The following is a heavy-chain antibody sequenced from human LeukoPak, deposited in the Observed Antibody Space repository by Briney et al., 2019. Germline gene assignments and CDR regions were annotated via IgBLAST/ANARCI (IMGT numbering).Heavy chain of an antibody. V-gene: IGHV3-30*17. D-gene: IGHD5-24*01. CDR1: EFTFSNYA. CDR2: VSSHGNDG. CDR3: TRDAYNFNDFDY. Sequence: GGSLRLSCAVSEFTFSNYAMLWVRQPPGKGLEWVAVVSSHGNDGYYADSVRGRFTISRDNSKNTLYLQIDSLRLEDTAIYYCTRDAYNFNDFDYWGQGTLVTVSS. J-gene: IGHJ4*02.